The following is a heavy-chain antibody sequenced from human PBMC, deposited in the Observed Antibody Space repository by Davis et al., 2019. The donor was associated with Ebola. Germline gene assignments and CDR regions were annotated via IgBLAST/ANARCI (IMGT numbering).Heavy chain of an antibody. CDR1: GFTFSSYA. V-gene: IGHV3-23*01. CDR3: ARWLVVPAAMLRYYYYGMDV. CDR2: ISGSGSSTI. D-gene: IGHD2-2*01. Sequence: GESLKISCAASGFTFSSYAMSWVRQAPGKGLEWVSAISGSGSSTIYYADSVKGRFTISRDNAKNSLYLQMNSLRAEDTAVYYCARWLVVPAAMLRYYYYGMDVWGQGTTVTVSS. J-gene: IGHJ6*02.